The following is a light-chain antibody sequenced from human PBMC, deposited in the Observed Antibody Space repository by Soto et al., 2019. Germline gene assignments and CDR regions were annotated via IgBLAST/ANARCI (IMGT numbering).Light chain of an antibody. V-gene: IGKV3-15*01. CDR1: QSVSSN. J-gene: IGKJ4*01. CDR2: NAS. Sequence: EIVMTQSPATLSVSPGERATLSCRASQSVSSNLAWYQQKPAQAPSLLIYNASTRATGIPARFSGSGSGTEFTLTISSLQSEDFAVYYCQQYNKWPLTFGGGTKVEIK. CDR3: QQYNKWPLT.